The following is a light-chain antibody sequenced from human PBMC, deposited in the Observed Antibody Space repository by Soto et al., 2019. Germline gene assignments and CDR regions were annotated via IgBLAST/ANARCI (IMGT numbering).Light chain of an antibody. J-gene: IGKJ4*02. CDR2: DAS. CDR3: QQRSNWPPLRT. V-gene: IGKV3-11*01. Sequence: EIVLTQSPATLSLSPGERATLSCRASQSVSSYLAWYQQKPGQAPRLLIYDASNRATGIPARFSGSGSGTDFTLTISSLEPEDFAVYYCQQRSNWPPLRTFGGGTKVDIK. CDR1: QSVSSY.